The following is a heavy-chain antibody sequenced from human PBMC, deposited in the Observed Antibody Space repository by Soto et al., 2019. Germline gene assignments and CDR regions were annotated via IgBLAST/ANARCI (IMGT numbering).Heavy chain of an antibody. CDR2: VKSGGSST. CDR3: ARDNWNSY. D-gene: IGHD1-1*01. J-gene: IGHJ4*02. V-gene: IGHV3-74*01. Sequence: GGSLRLSCAASGFTFSNYWMHWVRQGPGKGLVWVARVKSGGSSTSYADSVKGRFTISRDNAKNTLYLQMNSLRVEDTAVYYCARDNWNSYWGQGTLVNVSS. CDR1: GFTFSNYW.